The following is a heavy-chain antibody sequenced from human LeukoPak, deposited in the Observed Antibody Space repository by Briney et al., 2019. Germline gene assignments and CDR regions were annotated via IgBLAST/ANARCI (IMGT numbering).Heavy chain of an antibody. CDR1: GFTFSSYW. D-gene: IGHD3-10*01. Sequence: GGSLRLSCAASGFTFSSYWMHWVRQAPGKGLEWVSRISSDGSSTAYAESVKGRYTISRDNAKNTLYLQMNSLRAEDTAVYYCAKASNYGSGSYYPRGVDYWGQGTLVTVSS. V-gene: IGHV3-74*01. J-gene: IGHJ4*02. CDR2: ISSDGSST. CDR3: AKASNYGSGSYYPRGVDY.